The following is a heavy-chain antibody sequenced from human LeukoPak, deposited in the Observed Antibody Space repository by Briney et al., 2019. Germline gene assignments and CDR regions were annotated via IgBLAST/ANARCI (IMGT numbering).Heavy chain of an antibody. CDR3: ARVPGYSSSWYGDFDY. J-gene: IGHJ4*02. D-gene: IGHD6-13*01. V-gene: IGHV1-18*01. Sequence: ASVTLSFTASGYTFTSNGISWVRHAPRQGLEWMGWISAYNGNTNYAQKLQGRATMTTDTSTSTAYMELRSLRSDDTAVYYCARVPGYSSSWYGDFDYWGQGTLVTVSS. CDR1: GYTFTSNG. CDR2: ISAYNGNT.